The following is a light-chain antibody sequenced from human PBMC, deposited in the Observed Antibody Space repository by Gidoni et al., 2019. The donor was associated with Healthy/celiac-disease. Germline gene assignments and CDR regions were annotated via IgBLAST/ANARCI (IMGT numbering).Light chain of an antibody. CDR2: DVS. J-gene: IGLJ2*01. Sequence: QAALTQPAPLAGSPGQANTISCTGSSSDVGASDSVSWYQQHPDKAPKLMIYDVSNRPSGVSYRFSGSKSGNTASLSISGLQAEDEADYFCSLYTFTSGSKVVFGGGTKLTVL. V-gene: IGLV2-14*03. CDR3: SLYTFTSGSKVV. CDR1: SSDVGASDS.